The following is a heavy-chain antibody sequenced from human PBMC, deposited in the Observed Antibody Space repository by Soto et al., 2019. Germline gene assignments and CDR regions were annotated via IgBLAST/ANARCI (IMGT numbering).Heavy chain of an antibody. D-gene: IGHD5-18*01. CDR1: GGSISSYY. CDR2: IYYSGST. Sequence: TPSETLSLTCTVSGGSISSYYWSWIRQPPGKGLEWIGYIYYSGSTNYNPSLKSRVTISVDTSKNQFSLKLSSVTAADTAVYYCARLEGYSYGYEANYYYYGMDVWGQGTTVTVSS. J-gene: IGHJ6*02. V-gene: IGHV4-59*01. CDR3: ARLEGYSYGYEANYYYYGMDV.